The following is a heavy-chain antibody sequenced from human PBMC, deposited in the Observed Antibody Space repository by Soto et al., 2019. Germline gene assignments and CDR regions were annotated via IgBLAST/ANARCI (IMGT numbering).Heavy chain of an antibody. CDR3: ARSSGVFGTRFDY. CDR2: IYYSGST. CDR1: GGSISSYY. J-gene: IGHJ4*02. V-gene: IGHV4-59*01. Sequence: SETLSLTCTVSGGSISSYYWSWIRQPPGKGLEWIGYIYYSGSTNYNPSLKSRVTISVDTSKNQFSLKLSSVTAADTAVYYCARSSGVFGTRFDYWGQGTLVTVSS. D-gene: IGHD3-3*01.